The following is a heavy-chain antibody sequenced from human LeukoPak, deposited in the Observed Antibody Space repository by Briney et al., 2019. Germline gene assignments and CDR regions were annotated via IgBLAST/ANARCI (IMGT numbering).Heavy chain of an antibody. J-gene: IGHJ4*02. CDR1: GFTFSNND. V-gene: IGHV3-66*01. Sequence: GGSLRLSCAASGFTFSNNDMCWVRQARGKGLEWVSVIYSGGNTNYSDSVKGRVIISRDNLKNTLFLQMNSLRAEDTAVYYCARAFQYGSGSYPYSLWGQGTLVTVSS. CDR2: IYSGGNT. D-gene: IGHD3-10*01. CDR3: ARAFQYGSGSYPYSL.